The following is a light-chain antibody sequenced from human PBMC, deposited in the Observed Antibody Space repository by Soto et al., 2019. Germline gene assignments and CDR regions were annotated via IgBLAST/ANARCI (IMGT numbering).Light chain of an antibody. Sequence: IQLTQSPSSLSASVGDRVSITCRASQGIISYLAWYQQKPGKAPKLLIYAASTLQSGVPSRFSGSGSGTDFTLTISSLQPEDFATYYCQQLNSYPSITFGQGTRLEIK. CDR1: QGIISY. CDR3: QQLNSYPSIT. V-gene: IGKV1-9*01. CDR2: AAS. J-gene: IGKJ5*01.